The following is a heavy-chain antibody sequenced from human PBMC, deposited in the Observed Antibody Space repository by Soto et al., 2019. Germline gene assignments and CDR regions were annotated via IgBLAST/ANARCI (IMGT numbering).Heavy chain of an antibody. Sequence: PGRLQRLSYAASGFTFRGYGIHRVSKAPGKGLEWVAVISYDESNKFYAGSVKGRFTISRDNSKNTLYLQVNSLRAEDTAMYYCAKDYGSGWTMGDFWGQGTLVTVSS. V-gene: IGHV3-30*18. D-gene: IGHD6-19*01. CDR1: GFTFRGYG. J-gene: IGHJ4*02. CDR3: AKDYGSGWTMGDF. CDR2: ISYDESNK.